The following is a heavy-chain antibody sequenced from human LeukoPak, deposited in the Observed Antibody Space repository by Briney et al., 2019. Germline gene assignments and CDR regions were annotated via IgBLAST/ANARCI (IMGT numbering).Heavy chain of an antibody. CDR2: ISSSSSYT. J-gene: IGHJ5*02. CDR1: GFTFSDYY. Sequence: GGSLRLSCAASGFTFSDYYMSWIRQAPGKGLEWVSYISSSSSYTNYADSVKGRLTISRDNAKNSLYLQMNSLRAEDTAVYYCAREVVITKGWFDPWGQGTLVTVSS. CDR3: AREVVITKGWFDP. D-gene: IGHD3-22*01. V-gene: IGHV3-11*05.